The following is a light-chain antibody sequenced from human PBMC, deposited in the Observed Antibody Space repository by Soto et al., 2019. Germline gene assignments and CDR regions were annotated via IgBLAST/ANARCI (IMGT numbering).Light chain of an antibody. J-gene: IGKJ4*01. CDR1: QGVSSY. CDR2: GAS. CDR3: QQLNRYLT. V-gene: IGKV1-9*01. Sequence: DIQLTQSPSFLSTSLGDRVTITCRASQGVSSYLAWYQQKPGKAPKLLIYGASTLQSGVPSRFSGRGSGTAFTLTISSPQPEDIGTYYCQQLNRYLTFGGVNRVEI.